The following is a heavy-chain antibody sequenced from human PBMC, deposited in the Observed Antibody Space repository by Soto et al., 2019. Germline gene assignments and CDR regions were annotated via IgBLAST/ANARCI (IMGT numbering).Heavy chain of an antibody. CDR1: GYSFTTYW. J-gene: IGHJ4*02. CDR2: IYPGDSDT. CDR3: ARDKITGLFDY. Sequence: GESLKISCKGTGYSFTTYWIGWVSQMPGTGLEWMGIIYPGDSDTRYSPSFQGQVIISADKSITTAYPQWSSLKASDTAIYYCARDKITGLFDYWGKGTLVTVSS. D-gene: IGHD2-8*02. V-gene: IGHV5-51*01.